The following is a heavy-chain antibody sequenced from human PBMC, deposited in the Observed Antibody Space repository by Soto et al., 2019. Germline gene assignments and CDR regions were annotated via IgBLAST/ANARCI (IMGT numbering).Heavy chain of an antibody. CDR1: GFTVSSNY. V-gene: IGHV3-66*01. CDR3: AREYSYGYYYCYGMDV. CDR2: IYSGGST. D-gene: IGHD5-18*01. Sequence: PGGSLRLSCAASGFTVSSNYMSWVRQAPGKGLEWVSVIYSGGSTYYADSVKGRFTISRDNSKNTLYLQMNSLRAEDTAVYYCAREYSYGYYYCYGMDVWGQGTTVTVSS. J-gene: IGHJ6*02.